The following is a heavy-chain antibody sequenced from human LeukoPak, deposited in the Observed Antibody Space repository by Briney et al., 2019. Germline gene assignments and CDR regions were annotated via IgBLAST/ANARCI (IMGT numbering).Heavy chain of an antibody. Sequence: SETLSLTCTVSGGSISSSSYYWGWIRQPPGKWLEWIGSIYYSGSTYYNPSLKSRVTISVDTSKNQFSLKLSSVTAADTAVYYCARDYYDSSGYYYVYYYYMDVWGKGTTVTVSS. CDR1: GGSISSSSYY. V-gene: IGHV4-39*07. J-gene: IGHJ6*03. CDR2: IYYSGST. D-gene: IGHD3-22*01. CDR3: ARDYYDSSGYYYVYYYYMDV.